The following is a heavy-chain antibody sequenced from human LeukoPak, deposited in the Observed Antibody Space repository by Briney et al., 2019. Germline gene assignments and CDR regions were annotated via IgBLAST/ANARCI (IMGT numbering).Heavy chain of an antibody. CDR3: ARAALDFWSGYENNWFDP. Sequence: GGSLRLSCAASGFTCSSYTMHWVRQAPGKGLEWVAVISHDGSNKYYADSVKGRFTISRDNSKNTLYLQMSSLRVEDTAVYYCARAALDFWSGYENNWFDPWGQETLVTVSS. CDR2: ISHDGSNK. V-gene: IGHV3-30-3*01. CDR1: GFTCSSYT. D-gene: IGHD3-3*01. J-gene: IGHJ5*02.